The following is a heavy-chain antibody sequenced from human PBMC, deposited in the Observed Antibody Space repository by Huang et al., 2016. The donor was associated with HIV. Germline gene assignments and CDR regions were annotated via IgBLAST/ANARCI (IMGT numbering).Heavy chain of an antibody. CDR3: ATSYGYFPH. J-gene: IGHJ1*01. CDR2: IKNNGSKI. V-gene: IGHV3-48*02. CDR1: GFTLSAYS. D-gene: IGHD5-18*01. Sequence: EVQLVESGGGLVQPGGSLTLSCAASGFTLSAYSMNWVRQTPGKGLEGVSYIKNNGSKIFYAESVKGRFTISRDNAKNSLYLQMNSLRDDDTAVFYCATSYGYFPHWGQGTLVTVSS.